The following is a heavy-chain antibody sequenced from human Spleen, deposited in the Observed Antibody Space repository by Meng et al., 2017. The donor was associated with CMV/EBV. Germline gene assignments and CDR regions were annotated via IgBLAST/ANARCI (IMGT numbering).Heavy chain of an antibody. J-gene: IGHJ4*02. D-gene: IGHD2-2*01. V-gene: IGHV4-34*01. CDR3: ARAPKSKYQLPHFDY. Sequence: SETLSLTCAVYGGSFSGYYWSWIRQPPGKGLEWIGEINHSGSTNYNPSLKSRVTISVDTSKNQFSLKLSSVTAADTAVYYCARAPKSKYQLPHFDYWGQGTLVTVSS. CDR2: INHSGST. CDR1: GGSFSGYY.